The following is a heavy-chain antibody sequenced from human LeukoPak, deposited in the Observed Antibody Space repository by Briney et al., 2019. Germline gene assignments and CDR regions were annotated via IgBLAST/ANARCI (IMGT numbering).Heavy chain of an antibody. CDR2: ISSSSSYI. CDR1: GFTFSSYS. Sequence: PGGSLRLSCAASGFTFSSYSMNWVRQAPGKGLEGVSSISSSSSYIYYADSVKGRFTISRGNAKNSLYLQMNRLRAEDTAVYYCARGPQPGRSFDFWGQGTMVTVSS. J-gene: IGHJ3*01. V-gene: IGHV3-21*01. CDR3: ARGPQPGRSFDF. D-gene: IGHD7-27*01.